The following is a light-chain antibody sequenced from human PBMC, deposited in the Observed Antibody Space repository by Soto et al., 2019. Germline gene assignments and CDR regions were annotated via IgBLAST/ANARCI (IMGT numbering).Light chain of an antibody. Sequence: EIVLTQSPGTLSLSPGERVTLSCRAGQSVTSSYLAWYQQKPGQAPRLLIYDASSRATGIPDRFSGSGSGTDFTLTISRLELEDFAVYYCQQYGSSILTFGGGTKVDNK. J-gene: IGKJ4*01. CDR1: QSVTSSY. CDR3: QQYGSSILT. V-gene: IGKV3-20*01. CDR2: DAS.